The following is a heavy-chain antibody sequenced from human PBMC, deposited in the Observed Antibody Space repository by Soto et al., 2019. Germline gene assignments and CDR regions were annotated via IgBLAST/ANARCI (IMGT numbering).Heavy chain of an antibody. CDR3: ARMGSWDSSREGYFDY. J-gene: IGHJ4*02. CDR1: GFSLSTSGMC. CDR2: IDWDDDK. V-gene: IGHV2-70*01. D-gene: IGHD6-13*01. Sequence: SGPTLVNPTQTLKLTCTFSGFSLSTSGMCVGWIRQPPGKALEWLALIDWDDDKYYSTSLKTRLTISKDTSKNQVVLTMTNMDPVDTATYYCARMGSWDSSREGYFDYWGQGTLVTVSS.